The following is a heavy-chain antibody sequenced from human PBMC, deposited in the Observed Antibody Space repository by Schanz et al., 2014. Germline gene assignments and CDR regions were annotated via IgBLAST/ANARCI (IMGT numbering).Heavy chain of an antibody. CDR2: IRSSSTPI. CDR1: GFTFSDYS. D-gene: IGHD3-16*01. J-gene: IGHJ4*02. V-gene: IGHV3-48*01. Sequence: EVQLVESGGGWVQPGGSLRLSCAASGFTFSDYSMNWVRQAPGKGPEWVSYIRSSSTPIYYADSVKGRFTISRDNAKNSLYLQMNSLRAEDTAVYHCVRLDVHDYWGQGTLVTVSA. CDR3: VRLDVHDY.